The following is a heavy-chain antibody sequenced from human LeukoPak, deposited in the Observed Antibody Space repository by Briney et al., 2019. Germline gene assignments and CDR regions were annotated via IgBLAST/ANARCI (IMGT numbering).Heavy chain of an antibody. V-gene: IGHV3-23*01. CDR3: AKDLRYYDSSGYFY. D-gene: IGHD3-22*01. CDR1: GFTFSSYW. J-gene: IGHJ4*02. Sequence: PGGSLRLSCAASGFTFSSYWMSWVRQAPGKGLEWVSAISGSGGSTYYADSVKGRFTISRGNSKNTLYLQMDSLRAEDTAVYYCAKDLRYYDSSGYFYWGQGTLVTVSS. CDR2: ISGSGGST.